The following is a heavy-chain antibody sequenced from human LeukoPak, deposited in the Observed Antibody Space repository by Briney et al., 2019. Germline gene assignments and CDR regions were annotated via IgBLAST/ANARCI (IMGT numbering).Heavy chain of an antibody. CDR3: ARENYYTSGSYSYWYFDL. V-gene: IGHV3-21*01. J-gene: IGHJ2*01. D-gene: IGHD3-10*01. CDR1: GFTFSTHS. Sequence: PGGSLRLSCAASGFTFSTHSMNWVRQAPGKGLEWVSSISTSSSYIYYADSLKGRFTISRDNAKNSLYLQMNSLRAEDTAVYYCARENYYTSGSYSYWYFDLWGRGTLVTVSS. CDR2: ISTSSSYI.